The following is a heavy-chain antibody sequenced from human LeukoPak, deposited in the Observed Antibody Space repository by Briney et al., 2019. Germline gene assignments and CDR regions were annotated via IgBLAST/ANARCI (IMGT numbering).Heavy chain of an antibody. CDR1: GFTFSSYY. CDR3: AKHLSSSWYGWFDP. J-gene: IGHJ5*02. CDR2: ISGSGDSI. Sequence: PGGSLRLSCVASGFTFSSYYMSWVRQAPGKGLEWVSAISGSGDSIYYTDSVKGRFTISRDNSEDTLYLQMNSLRAEDTAVYYCAKHLSSSWYGWFDPWGQGTLVTVSS. V-gene: IGHV3-23*01. D-gene: IGHD6-13*01.